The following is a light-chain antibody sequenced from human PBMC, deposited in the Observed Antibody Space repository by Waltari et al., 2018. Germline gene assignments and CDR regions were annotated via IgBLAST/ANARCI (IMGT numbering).Light chain of an antibody. CDR3: ASWDDDLSGVV. CDR1: SSKIGSNF. J-gene: IGLJ2*01. Sequence: QSLLTQPPSASGTPGQRVTISCSGSSSKIGSNFVYWYQQLPGTAPKLLRSRNNHRPSGVPDRISGSKSGTSASLAISGLRSEDEAEYYCASWDDDLSGVVFGGGTKVTVL. CDR2: RNN. V-gene: IGLV1-47*01.